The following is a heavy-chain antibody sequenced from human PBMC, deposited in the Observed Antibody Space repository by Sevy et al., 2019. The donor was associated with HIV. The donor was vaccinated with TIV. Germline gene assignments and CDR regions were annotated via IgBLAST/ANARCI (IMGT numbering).Heavy chain of an antibody. V-gene: IGHV1-18*01. J-gene: IGHJ1*01. CDR1: GYTFTSYV. CDR3: ARAPTGGKGPGQYFHH. Sequence: ASVKVSCKASGYTFTSYVITWVRQAPGQGLEWMGRISPYNGDTNYEQKLQGRVTMTTDTSTTTAYMELRSLRSDDTAVYYCARAPTGGKGPGQYFHHWGQGTLVTVSS. D-gene: IGHD3-10*01. CDR2: ISPYNGDT.